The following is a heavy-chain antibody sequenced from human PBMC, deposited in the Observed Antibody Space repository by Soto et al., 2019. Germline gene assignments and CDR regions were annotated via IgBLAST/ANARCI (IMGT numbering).Heavy chain of an antibody. V-gene: IGHV1-69*13. Sequence: SVKVSCKASGGTFSSYAISWVRQAPGQGLEWMGGIIPIFGTANYAQKFQGRVTITADESTSTAYMELSSPRSEDTAVYYCARDSRGYYDFWSGPRASYGMDVWGQGTTVTVSS. CDR1: GGTFSSYA. J-gene: IGHJ6*02. CDR3: ARDSRGYYDFWSGPRASYGMDV. D-gene: IGHD3-3*01. CDR2: IIPIFGTA.